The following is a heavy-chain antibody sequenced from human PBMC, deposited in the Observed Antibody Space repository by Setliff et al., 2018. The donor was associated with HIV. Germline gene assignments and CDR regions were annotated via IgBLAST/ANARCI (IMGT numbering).Heavy chain of an antibody. D-gene: IGHD2-21*01. CDR3: ARVVVVIGSQDYFDY. J-gene: IGHJ4*02. Sequence: GGSLRLSCAASGLSISNNYMSWVRQAPGKGLEWVSIIYSGGDAYYSDSLKGRFTISRDNSRNTLYLQMSSLRADDTAVYYCARVVVVIGSQDYFDYWGQGMLVTVSS. V-gene: IGHV3-66*02. CDR2: IYSGGDA. CDR1: GLSISNNY.